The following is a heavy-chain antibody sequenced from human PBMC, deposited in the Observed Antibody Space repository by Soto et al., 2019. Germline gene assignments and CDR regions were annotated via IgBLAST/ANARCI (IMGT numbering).Heavy chain of an antibody. CDR2: IYYSGST. J-gene: IGHJ5*02. D-gene: IGHD6-13*01. CDR1: GGSISSYY. Sequence: PSETLSLTCTVSGGSISSYYWSWIRQPPGKRLEWIGYIYYSGSTNYNPSLKSRVTISVDTSKNQFSLKLSSVTAADTAVYYCARGAGTEGNWFDPWGQGTLVTVSS. V-gene: IGHV4-59*01. CDR3: ARGAGTEGNWFDP.